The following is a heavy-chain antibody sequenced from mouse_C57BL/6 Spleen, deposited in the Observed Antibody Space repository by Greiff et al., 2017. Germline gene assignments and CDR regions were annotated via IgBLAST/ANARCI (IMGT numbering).Heavy chain of an antibody. J-gene: IGHJ2*01. CDR2: IDPSDSDT. V-gene: IGHV1-52*01. CDR1: GYTFTSYW. D-gene: IGHD1-1*01. Sequence: QVQLQQPGAELVKPGASVKLSCKASGYTFTSYWMHWVKQRPIQGLEWIGNIDPSDSDTHYNQMFKDKATLTVDKSSSPAFIQLSLLTSEDSAVYYCARDTTVVAQYYFDFWGQGNTLTVSS. CDR3: ARDTTVVAQYYFDF.